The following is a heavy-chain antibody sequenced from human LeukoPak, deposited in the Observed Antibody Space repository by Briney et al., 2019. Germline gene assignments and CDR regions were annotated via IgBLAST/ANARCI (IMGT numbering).Heavy chain of an antibody. V-gene: IGHV4-59*08. CDR1: GGSISSYY. CDR3: ARRTPGWGDYGMDV. D-gene: IGHD1-1*01. Sequence: SETLSLTCTVSGGSISSYYWSWIRQPPGKGLGWIGYIYYSGSTNYNPSLKSRVTISVDTSKNQFSLKLNSVTAADTAVYYCARRTPGWGDYGMDVWGQGTTVTVSS. J-gene: IGHJ6*02. CDR2: IYYSGST.